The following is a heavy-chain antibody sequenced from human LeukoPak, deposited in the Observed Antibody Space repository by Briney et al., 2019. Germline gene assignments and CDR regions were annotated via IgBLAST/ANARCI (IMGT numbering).Heavy chain of an antibody. J-gene: IGHJ4*02. D-gene: IGHD3-3*01. CDR2: ISNGGNTI. Sequence: GGSLRLSCAASGFTFSTYEMNWVRQAPGKGLEWVSYISNGGNTIYYADSVKGRFTISRDNAKNSLYLQMNILRAEDTADYYCARGSAHLYYFDFWGLGILVTVSS. CDR3: ARGSAHLYYFDF. V-gene: IGHV3-48*03. CDR1: GFTFSTYE.